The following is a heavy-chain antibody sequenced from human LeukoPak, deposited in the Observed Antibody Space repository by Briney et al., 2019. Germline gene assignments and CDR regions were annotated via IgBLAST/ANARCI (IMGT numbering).Heavy chain of an antibody. CDR2: IYYSGST. D-gene: IGHD1-14*01. V-gene: IGHV4-59*08. J-gene: IGHJ6*02. CDR3: ARTPGNYYYYGMDV. CDR1: GGSFSSHY. Sequence: SETLSLTCTVSGGSFSSHYWSWIRQPPGKGLEWIGNIYYSGSTNYNHSLKSRVTISVETSKNEFSLKLSSVTAADTAVYYCARTPGNYYYYGMDVWGQGTTVTVSS.